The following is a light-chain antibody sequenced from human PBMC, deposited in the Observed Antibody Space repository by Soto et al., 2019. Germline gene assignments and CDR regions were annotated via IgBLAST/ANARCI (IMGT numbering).Light chain of an antibody. V-gene: IGLV1-47*01. CDR1: SSNIGSNY. Sequence: QSLLAQPPSASGTPGQRVTISCSGSSSNIGSNYVYWYQHLPGTAPKLLIYRNNQRPSGVPDRFSGSKSGTSASLAISGLRSEDEADYYCAAWDDSLSGYVFGTGTKVTVL. J-gene: IGLJ1*01. CDR2: RNN. CDR3: AAWDDSLSGYV.